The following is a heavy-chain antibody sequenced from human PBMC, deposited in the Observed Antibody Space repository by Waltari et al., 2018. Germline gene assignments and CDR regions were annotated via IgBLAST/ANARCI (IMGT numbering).Heavy chain of an antibody. CDR3: ARDRAAGHYYYGMDV. J-gene: IGHJ6*02. CDR1: GFTFSSYG. D-gene: IGHD6-13*01. V-gene: IGHV3-33*01. Sequence: QVQLVESGGGVVQPGGSLRLSCAASGFTFSSYGMHWVRQAPGKGLEWVAVIRYDGTNKYYADSVKGRFTISRDNSKNTLYLQRNSLRAEDTAVYYCARDRAAGHYYYGMDVWGQGTTVTVSS. CDR2: IRYDGTNK.